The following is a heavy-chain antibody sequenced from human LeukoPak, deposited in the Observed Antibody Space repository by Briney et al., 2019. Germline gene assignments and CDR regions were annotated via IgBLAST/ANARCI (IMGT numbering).Heavy chain of an antibody. V-gene: IGHV4-39*01. CDR3: ARAYYYASSAFDI. J-gene: IGHJ3*02. D-gene: IGHD3-22*01. CDR1: GASIRGSGFY. Sequence: SETPSLTCTVSGASIRGSGFYWGWIRQPPGKGLEWIGSIYYSGSTYYNPSLKSRVIISVDTSKNQFSLKLSSVTAADTAVYYCARAYYYASSAFDIWGQGTMVTVSS. CDR2: IYYSGST.